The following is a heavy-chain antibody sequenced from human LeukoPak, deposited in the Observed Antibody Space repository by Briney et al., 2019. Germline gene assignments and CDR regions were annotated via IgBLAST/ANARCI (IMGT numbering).Heavy chain of an antibody. D-gene: IGHD3-10*01. CDR2: IKSDGSST. V-gene: IGHV3-74*01. Sequence: GGPLRLSCAASGFTFSNYWMHWVRQAPGEALMWVSRIKSDGSSTTYADSVKGRFTISRDDSKNTLHLQMNSLRAEDTAMYYCTRAHGRITRDAYLDYWGQGTLVTVSS. J-gene: IGHJ4*02. CDR1: GFTFSNYW. CDR3: TRAHGRITRDAYLDY.